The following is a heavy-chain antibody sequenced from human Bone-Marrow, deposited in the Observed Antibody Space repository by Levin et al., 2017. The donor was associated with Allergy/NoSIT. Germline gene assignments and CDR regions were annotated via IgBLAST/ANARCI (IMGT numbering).Heavy chain of an antibody. CDR3: ARGGSGGWSDQCFRN. Sequence: GESLKISCAASGFTFSVYGMNWVRQAPGKGLEWVSYITASDSSALYADSVKGRFTISRDNAKNSVYLQMNSLGDEDTAVYYCARGGSGGWSDQCFRNWGQGTLVTVSS. D-gene: IGHD6-19*01. V-gene: IGHV3-48*02. CDR1: GFTFSVYG. CDR2: ITASDSSA. J-gene: IGHJ4*02.